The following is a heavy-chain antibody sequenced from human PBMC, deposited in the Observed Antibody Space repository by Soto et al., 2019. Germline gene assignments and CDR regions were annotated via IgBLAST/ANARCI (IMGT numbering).Heavy chain of an antibody. CDR3: AKAQALAASHAID. CDR2: ISNDGSDK. D-gene: IGHD6-13*01. V-gene: IGHV3-30*18. J-gene: IGHJ3*01. Sequence: QVQLVESGGGVVQPGRSLRLSCAASGFTFNNYGIHWVRQAPGKGLEWVAAISNDGSDKYYGDSVKGRLAISRDNSRNTVYLQMNSLRTEDTAMYYCAKAQALAASHAIDWGQGTMVTVSS. CDR1: GFTFNNYG.